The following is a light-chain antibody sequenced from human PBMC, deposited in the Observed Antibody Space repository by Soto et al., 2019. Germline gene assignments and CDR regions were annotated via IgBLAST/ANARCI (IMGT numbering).Light chain of an antibody. Sequence: QSALTQPASVSGSPGQSITISCTGTSSGVGGYNYVSWYQQHPGKAPKLMIYEVNNRPSGVSNRFSGSKSGNTASLTISGLQAEDEADYYCTSYTSSNTYVFGPGTKVTVL. V-gene: IGLV2-14*01. CDR3: TSYTSSNTYV. J-gene: IGLJ1*01. CDR2: EVN. CDR1: SSGVGGYNY.